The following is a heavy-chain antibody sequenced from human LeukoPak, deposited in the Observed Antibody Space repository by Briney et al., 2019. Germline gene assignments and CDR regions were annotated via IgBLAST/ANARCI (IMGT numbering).Heavy chain of an antibody. CDR1: GASISSYY. CDR3: ARDGPHQLLLDY. V-gene: IGHV4-59*01. D-gene: IGHD2-2*01. J-gene: IGHJ4*02. Sequence: PSETLSLTCTVFGASISSYYWSWVRQPPGKGLEWIGNINYSGSTNYNPSLTGRVSTSVDTSKNQFSLKLSSVTTADTAVYYCARDGPHQLLLDYWGQGTLVTVSS. CDR2: INYSGST.